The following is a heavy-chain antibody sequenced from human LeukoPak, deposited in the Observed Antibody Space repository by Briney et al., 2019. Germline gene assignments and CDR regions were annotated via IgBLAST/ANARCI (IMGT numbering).Heavy chain of an antibody. D-gene: IGHD2-2*01. J-gene: IGHJ6*03. V-gene: IGHV1-69*05. Sequence: ASVKVSCKASGGTFSSYAISWVRQAPGQGLEWMGGIIPIFGTANYAQKFQGRVTITTDESTSTAYMELSSLRSEDTAVYYCARGPPIVVVPAAVNYYYYYMDVWGKGTTVTVS. CDR3: ARGPPIVVVPAAVNYYYYYMDV. CDR1: GGTFSSYA. CDR2: IIPIFGTA.